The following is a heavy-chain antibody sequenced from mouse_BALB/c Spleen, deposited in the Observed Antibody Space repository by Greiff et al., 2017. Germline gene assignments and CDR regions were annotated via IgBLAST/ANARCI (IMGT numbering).Heavy chain of an antibody. D-gene: IGHD1-1*01. CDR3: ALYYCGSSSPFAY. V-gene: IGHV14-3*02. CDR2: IDPANGNT. J-gene: IGHJ3*01. Sequence: VQLKQSGAELVKPGASVKLSCTASGFNIKDTYMHWVKQRPEQGLEWIGRIDPANGNTKYDPKFQGKATITADTSSNTAYLQLSSLTSEDTAVYYCALYYCGSSSPFAYWGQGTLVTVSA. CDR1: GFNIKDTY.